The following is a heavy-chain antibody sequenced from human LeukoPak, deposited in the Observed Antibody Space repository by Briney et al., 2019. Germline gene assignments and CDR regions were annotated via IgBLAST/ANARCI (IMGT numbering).Heavy chain of an antibody. Sequence: PSETLSLTCTVSGYSISSGYYWGWIRQPPGKGLEWIGSIYHSGSTYYNPSLKSRVTISVDTSKNQFSLKLSSVTAADTAVCYCARAPLSGYYYYYYYMDVWGKGTTVTVSS. J-gene: IGHJ6*03. D-gene: IGHD6-25*01. CDR3: ARAPLSGYYYYYYYMDV. CDR2: IYHSGST. V-gene: IGHV4-38-2*02. CDR1: GYSISSGYY.